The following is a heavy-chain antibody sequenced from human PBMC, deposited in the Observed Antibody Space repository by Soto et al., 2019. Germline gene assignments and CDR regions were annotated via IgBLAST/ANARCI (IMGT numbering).Heavy chain of an antibody. V-gene: IGHV4-31*03. CDR2: IYYSGST. J-gene: IGHJ5*02. CDR3: ATSLAEDFWSGSWFDP. Sequence: SETLSLTSTVSGGSISSGGYYWSWIRQHPGKGLEWIGYIYYSGSTYYNPSLKSRVTISVDTSKNQFSLKLSSVTAADTAVYYCATSLAEDFWSGSWFDPWGQGTLVTVSS. CDR1: GGSISSGGYY. D-gene: IGHD3-3*01.